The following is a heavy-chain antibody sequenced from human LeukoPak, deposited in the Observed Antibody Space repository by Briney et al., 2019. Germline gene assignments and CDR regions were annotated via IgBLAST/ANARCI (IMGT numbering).Heavy chain of an antibody. CDR2: IRYDGSNK. V-gene: IGHV3-30*02. J-gene: IGHJ4*02. D-gene: IGHD6-19*01. Sequence: GGSLRLSRAASGFTFSSYGMHWVREAPGKGLEWVAFIRYDGSNKYYADSVKGRFTISRDNSKNTLYLQMNSLRAEDTAVYYCAKAGIQKWLVPFDYWGQGTLVTVSS. CDR1: GFTFSSYG. CDR3: AKAGIQKWLVPFDY.